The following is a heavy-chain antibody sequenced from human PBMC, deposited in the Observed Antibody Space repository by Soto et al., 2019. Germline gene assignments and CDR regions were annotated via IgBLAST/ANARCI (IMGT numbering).Heavy chain of an antibody. D-gene: IGHD5-12*01. CDR3: ARVDGYNYALDY. CDR2: VSADGGTQ. CDR1: GFSFRSFD. J-gene: IGHJ4*02. Sequence: GGSLRLSCTTSGFSFRSFDMHWVRQAPGKGPKWVAVVSADGGTQYYADSVKGRFTISRDNAKNSLYLQMNSLRAEDTAVYYCARVDGYNYALDYRGQGTLVTVSS. V-gene: IGHV3-33*05.